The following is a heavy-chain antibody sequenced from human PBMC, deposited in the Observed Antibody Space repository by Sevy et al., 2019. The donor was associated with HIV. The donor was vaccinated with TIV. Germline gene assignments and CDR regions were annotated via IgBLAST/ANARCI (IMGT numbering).Heavy chain of an antibody. CDR1: GGSINSYY. Sequence: LPETLSLTCTVSGGSINSYYWTWIRQPPGKGLEWIGYIYYSGSTKYNPSLKSRVTISVDTSKNQFSLKLTSVTAADTAVYYCARAVGSSSRPRDYYYGMDVWGQGTTVTVSS. D-gene: IGHD6-13*01. CDR3: ARAVGSSSRPRDYYYGMDV. V-gene: IGHV4-59*01. CDR2: IYYSGST. J-gene: IGHJ6*02.